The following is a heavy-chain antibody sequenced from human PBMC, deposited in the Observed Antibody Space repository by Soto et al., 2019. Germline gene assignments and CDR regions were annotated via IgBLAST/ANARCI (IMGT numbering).Heavy chain of an antibody. CDR2: IKQDGSEK. J-gene: IGHJ6*03. V-gene: IGHV3-7*04. CDR3: ARASGYCSSTSCYARIYYYYYYMDV. Sequence: GGSLRLSCAASGFTFSSYWMSWVRQAPGKGLEWVANIKQDGSEKYYVDSVKGRFTISRDNAKNSLYLQMNSLRAEDTAVYYCARASGYCSSTSCYARIYYYYYYMDVWGKGTTVTVSS. D-gene: IGHD2-2*01. CDR1: GFTFSSYW.